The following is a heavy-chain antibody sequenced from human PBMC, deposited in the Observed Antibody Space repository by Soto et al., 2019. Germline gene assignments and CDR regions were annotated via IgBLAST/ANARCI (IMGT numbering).Heavy chain of an antibody. J-gene: IGHJ4*02. D-gene: IGHD3-9*01. Sequence: GGSLRLSCAASGFTFNTYDMTWVRQAPGKGLEWVSVIGGDGRTTYYADSVKGRFTISTDIFKNTLYLQMSSLRAEDTAVYYCAKADQNSDWVFDYWGQGTLVTVSS. CDR1: GFTFNTYD. CDR3: AKADQNSDWVFDY. V-gene: IGHV3-23*01. CDR2: IGGDGRTT.